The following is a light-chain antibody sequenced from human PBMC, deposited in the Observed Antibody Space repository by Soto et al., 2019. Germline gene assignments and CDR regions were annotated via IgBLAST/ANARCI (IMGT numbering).Light chain of an antibody. CDR2: DAS. CDR3: QQRSNWPLT. Sequence: EIVLTQSPATLSLSPGERATLSCRASQSVSSYLAWYQQKPGQAPRLLIYDASNRATGIPARFSGSGSGTDFTLTISSLEPEDFEVYYCQQRSNWPLTFGGGTKGEIK. J-gene: IGKJ4*01. CDR1: QSVSSY. V-gene: IGKV3-11*01.